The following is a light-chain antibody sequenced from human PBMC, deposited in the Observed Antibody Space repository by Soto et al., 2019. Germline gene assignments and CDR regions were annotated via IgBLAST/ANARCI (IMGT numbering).Light chain of an antibody. Sequence: QSVLTQPPSVSGAPGQRVTISCTGSSSNIGAGYDVHWYQHLPGTAPKLLIYGNSNRPSGVPDRVSGSKSGTSASLAITGLQAEDEADYYCQSYASSLSGLEVFGGGTQLTVL. J-gene: IGLJ2*01. CDR2: GNS. CDR3: QSYASSLSGLEV. V-gene: IGLV1-40*01. CDR1: SSNIGAGYD.